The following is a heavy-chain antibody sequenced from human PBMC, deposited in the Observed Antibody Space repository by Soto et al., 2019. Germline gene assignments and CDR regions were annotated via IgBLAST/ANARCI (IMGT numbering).Heavy chain of an antibody. CDR3: ARVEAVAGIYNYHGLDV. J-gene: IGHJ6*02. CDR2: IVPIFGTT. Sequence: QVQLVQSGAEVKKPGSSVKVSCKVSGGTFSNYAIDWVRLAPGHGFEWMGGIVPIFGTTYYTQKFQGRATIIADDSTTTAYLEMSSLRSEDTAIYYCARVEAVAGIYNYHGLDVWGQGTAVTVSS. CDR1: GGTFSNYA. V-gene: IGHV1-69*12. D-gene: IGHD6-19*01.